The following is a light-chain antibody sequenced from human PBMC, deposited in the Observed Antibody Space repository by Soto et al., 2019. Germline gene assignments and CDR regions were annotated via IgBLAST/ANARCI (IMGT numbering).Light chain of an antibody. V-gene: IGKV3-15*01. CDR1: QSVRSY. CDR2: DAS. CDR3: QQYITCPET. Sequence: EIVMTQSPATLSVSPGERVTLSCRASQSVRSYLAWYQQKPGQAPRLLIYDASTRATGVPARFSGSGSGTEFTLTIRSLQSEDFALYSCQQYITCPETFVQGTKVEIK. J-gene: IGKJ1*01.